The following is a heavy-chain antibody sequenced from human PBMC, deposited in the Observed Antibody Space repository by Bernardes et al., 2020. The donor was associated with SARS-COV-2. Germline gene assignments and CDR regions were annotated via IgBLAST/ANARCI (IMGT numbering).Heavy chain of an antibody. V-gene: IGHV4-39*01. CDR1: GGSIGSDGYY. CDR2: IYYVVST. Sequence: ETLSLTCIVSGGSIGSDGYYWGWIRQPPGKGLEWIGSIYYVVSTNYNPSLKSRVTISVDTSKNQFSLKVSSVTAADTAVYYCARHTTPTRYTSGWYDVGYYGMDVWGQGTTVTVSS. J-gene: IGHJ6*02. CDR3: ARHTTPTRYTSGWYDVGYYGMDV. D-gene: IGHD6-13*01.